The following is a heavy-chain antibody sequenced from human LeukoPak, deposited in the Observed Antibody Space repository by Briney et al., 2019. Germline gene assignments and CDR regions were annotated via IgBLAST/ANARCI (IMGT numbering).Heavy chain of an antibody. CDR2: ISGSGGTP. V-gene: IGHV3-23*01. Sequence: QSGGSLRLSCAASGFTFSSYAMTWVRQAPGKGLEWVSSISGSGGTPSYADSVKGRFTISRDNSKNTLYLQLNSLSAEDAAVYYCAKHYYDSSGSYFDYWGQGTLVTVSS. CDR1: GFTFSSYA. CDR3: AKHYYDSSGSYFDY. D-gene: IGHD3-22*01. J-gene: IGHJ4*02.